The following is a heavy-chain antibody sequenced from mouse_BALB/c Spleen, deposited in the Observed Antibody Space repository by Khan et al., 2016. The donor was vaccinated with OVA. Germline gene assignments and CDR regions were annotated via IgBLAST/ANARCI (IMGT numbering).Heavy chain of an antibody. CDR1: GYTFTSYA. Sequence: QVQLQQSGAELARPGASVKMSCKASGYTFTSYAIHLIKLRPKQGLEWIGYINPSNGYTNYNQKFKDKATLTADKSSTTAYMQLSSLTSDDSAVYNCVKDGAYHRNDGWFAFWGQGTLVTVSA. CDR3: VKDGAYHRNDGWFAF. J-gene: IGHJ3*01. V-gene: IGHV1-4*01. CDR2: INPSNGYT. D-gene: IGHD2-14*01.